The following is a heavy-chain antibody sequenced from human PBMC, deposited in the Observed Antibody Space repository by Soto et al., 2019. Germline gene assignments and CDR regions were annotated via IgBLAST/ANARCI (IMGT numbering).Heavy chain of an antibody. V-gene: IGHV3-53*01. CDR1: GFTFSSNY. D-gene: IGHD1-20*01. J-gene: IGHJ6*02. Sequence: GGSLRLSCAASGFTFSSNYMSWVRQAPGKGLEWVSVIYSGGSTCYADYVKGRFTISRDNSKNTLYLQMNSLRAEDTAVDYCATSRYNWNDVGFYYYYGMDVWGQGTTVTVSS. CDR3: ATSRYNWNDVGFYYYYGMDV. CDR2: IYSGGST.